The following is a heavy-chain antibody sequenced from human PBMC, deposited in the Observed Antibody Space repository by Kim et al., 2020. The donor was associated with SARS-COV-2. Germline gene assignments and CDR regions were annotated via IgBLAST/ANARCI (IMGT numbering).Heavy chain of an antibody. V-gene: IGHV3-7*01. CDR1: GFTFSSYW. Sequence: GGSLRLSCGASGFTFSSYWMTWVRQAPGKGLEWVANINQDGSDKDYLDSVEGRFTVSRDNAKNSLYLQMNSLRAEDTAVYYCARDFSPPLGESSGWADAFDIWGQGTMVTVSS. CDR3: ARDFSPPLGESSGWADAFDI. CDR2: INQDGSDK. J-gene: IGHJ3*02. D-gene: IGHD6-19*01.